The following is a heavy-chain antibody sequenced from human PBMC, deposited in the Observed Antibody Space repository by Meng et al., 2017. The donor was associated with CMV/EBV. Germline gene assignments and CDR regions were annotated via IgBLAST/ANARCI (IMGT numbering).Heavy chain of an antibody. CDR3: AKDLVIPLYSTPYYYGMDV. V-gene: IGHV3-23*03. D-gene: IGHD4-11*01. CDR1: EFTFSSYA. CDR2: IYSGGSST. Sequence: GESLKISCAASEFTFSSYAMSWVRQAPGKGLEWVSVIYSGGSSTYYADSVKGRFTISRDNSKNTLYLQMNSLRAEDTAVYYCAKDLVIPLYSTPYYYGMDVWGQGTTVTVSS. J-gene: IGHJ6*02.